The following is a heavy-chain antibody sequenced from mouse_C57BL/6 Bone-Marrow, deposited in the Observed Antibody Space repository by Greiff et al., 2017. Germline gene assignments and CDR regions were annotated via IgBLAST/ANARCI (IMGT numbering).Heavy chain of an antibody. D-gene: IGHD1-1*01. CDR3: VTTVVGGGYFDV. Sequence: QVQLQQSGAELVRPGASVKLSCKASGYTFTDYYINWVKQRPGQGLEWIARIYPGSGNTYYNEKFKGKATLTAEKSSSTAYMQLSSLTSEDSAVYFCVTTVVGGGYFDVWGTGTTVTVSS. V-gene: IGHV1-76*01. CDR1: GYTFTDYY. CDR2: IYPGSGNT. J-gene: IGHJ1*03.